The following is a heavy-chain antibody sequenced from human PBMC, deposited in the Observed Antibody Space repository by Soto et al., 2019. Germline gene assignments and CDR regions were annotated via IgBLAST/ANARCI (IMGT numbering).Heavy chain of an antibody. J-gene: IGHJ6*02. CDR3: TTEGAANYYGMDV. CDR1: GFTFSNAW. CDR2: IKSKTDGGTT. D-gene: IGHD6-25*01. Sequence: GGSLRLSCAASGFTFSNAWMSWVRQAPGKGLEWVGRIKSKTDGGTTDYAAPVKGRFTISRDDSKNTLYLQMNSLKTEDTAVYYCTTEGAANYYGMDVWGQGTTVTVSS. V-gene: IGHV3-15*01.